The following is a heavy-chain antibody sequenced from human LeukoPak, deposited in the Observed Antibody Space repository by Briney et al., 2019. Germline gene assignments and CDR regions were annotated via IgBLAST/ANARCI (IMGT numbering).Heavy chain of an antibody. CDR3: ARLSSGWYGGGYYFDY. Sequence: SETLSLTCTVSGGSISSSSYYWGWIRQPPGKGLECIGSIYYSGSTYYNPSLKSRVTISVDTSKNQFSLKLSSVTAADTAVYYCARLSSGWYGGGYYFDYWGQGTLVTVSS. CDR1: GGSISSSSYY. CDR2: IYYSGST. V-gene: IGHV4-39*07. D-gene: IGHD6-19*01. J-gene: IGHJ4*02.